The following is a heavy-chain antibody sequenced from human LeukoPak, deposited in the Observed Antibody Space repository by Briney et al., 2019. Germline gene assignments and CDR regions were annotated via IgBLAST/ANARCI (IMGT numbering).Heavy chain of an antibody. J-gene: IGHJ4*02. V-gene: IGHV3-7*03. D-gene: IGHD6-13*01. CDR2: IKQDGSEK. CDR1: GFTFSNLW. CDR3: ATSTAAAGTD. Sequence: LAGGSLRLSCAVSGFTFSNLWMSWVRQAPGKGLKWVANIKQDGSEKYYVDSVKGRFTISRDNAQNSLYLQMNSLRAEDTAIYYCATSTAAAGTDWGQGTLVTVSS.